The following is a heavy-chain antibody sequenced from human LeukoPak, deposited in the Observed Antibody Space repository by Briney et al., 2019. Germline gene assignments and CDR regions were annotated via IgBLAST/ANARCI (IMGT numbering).Heavy chain of an antibody. V-gene: IGHV4-4*02. CDR1: GGSISSSNW. J-gene: IGHJ4*02. CDR3: ARDLVGATKGELDY. CDR2: IYHSGST. Sequence: PSGTLSLTCAVSGGSISSSNWWSWVRQPPGKGLEWIGEIYHSGSTNYNPSLKSRVTISVDKSKNQFSLKLSSVTAADTAVYYCARDLVGATKGELDYWGQGTLVTVSS. D-gene: IGHD1-26*01.